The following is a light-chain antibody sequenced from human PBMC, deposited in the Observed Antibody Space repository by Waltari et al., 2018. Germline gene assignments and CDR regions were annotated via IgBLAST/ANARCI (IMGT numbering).Light chain of an antibody. CDR1: QSVSSSY. J-gene: IGKJ1*01. Sequence: EVVVTQSPGTLSLSPGERATLSCRASQSVSSSYLAWYQQKPGQAPRLLILGTSSRATGIPDRFSGSGSGADFTLTISGLEPEDFAVYYCHQYGDSPGMFGQGTQVEIK. CDR3: HQYGDSPGM. CDR2: GTS. V-gene: IGKV3-20*01.